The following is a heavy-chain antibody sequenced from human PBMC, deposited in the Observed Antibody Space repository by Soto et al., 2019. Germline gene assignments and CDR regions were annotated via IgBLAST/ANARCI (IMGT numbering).Heavy chain of an antibody. Sequence: EVQLLESGGGLVQPGESLRLSCAASGFTFSRYAMSWVRQAPGQGLEWFSVISGSDDSTYYADSVKGRFTISRANSKNTLYLQMNSLRAEDTAVYYCAKRSSSSTFDYWGQGTLVTVSS. CDR2: ISGSDDST. D-gene: IGHD6-6*01. CDR3: AKRSSSSTFDY. V-gene: IGHV3-23*01. J-gene: IGHJ4*02. CDR1: GFTFSRYA.